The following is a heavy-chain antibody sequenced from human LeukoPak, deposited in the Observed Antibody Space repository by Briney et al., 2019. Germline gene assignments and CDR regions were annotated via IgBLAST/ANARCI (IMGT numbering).Heavy chain of an antibody. J-gene: IGHJ3*02. D-gene: IGHD1-26*01. CDR3: ARVWGVGATLGVFDI. Sequence: WGSLRLSCAAAGFTISSYSMNWVRQAPGKGLEWVSSINSSSSYIFYAASMKGRFTISRDNAKNSLYLEMNSLRAEDTAAYYCARVWGVGATLGVFDIWGQGTMVSVSS. V-gene: IGHV3-21*01. CDR2: INSSSSYI. CDR1: GFTISSYS.